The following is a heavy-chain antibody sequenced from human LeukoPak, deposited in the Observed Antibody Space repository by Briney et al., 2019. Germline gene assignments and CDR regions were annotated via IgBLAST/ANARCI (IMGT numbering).Heavy chain of an antibody. CDR1: RGSISTYY. D-gene: IGHD3-22*01. Sequence: SETLSLTCTVSRGSISTYYWSWIRQPPGKGLEWIGYIYYSGSTNYNPSLKSRVTISVDTSKNQFSLKLSSVTAADTAVYYCARRPGSGSGYPLFDSWGQGTLVTVSS. CDR3: ARRPGSGSGYPLFDS. V-gene: IGHV4-59*08. CDR2: IYYSGST. J-gene: IGHJ4*02.